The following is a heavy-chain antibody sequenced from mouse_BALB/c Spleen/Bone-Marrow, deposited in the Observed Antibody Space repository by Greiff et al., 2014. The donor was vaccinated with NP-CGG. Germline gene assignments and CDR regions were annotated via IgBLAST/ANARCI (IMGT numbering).Heavy chain of an antibody. D-gene: IGHD1-2*01. CDR2: ISSGGST. CDR3: ARRGPLLRDFDY. J-gene: IGHJ2*01. V-gene: IGHV5-6-5*01. Sequence: EVQLVESGGGLVKPGGSLKLSCAASGFTFSNYAMSWVRQTQEKRLEWVASISSGGSTYYPDSVKGRFTISRDNARNILYLQMSSLRSEDTAMYYCARRGPLLRDFDYWGQGTTLTVSS. CDR1: GFTFSNYA.